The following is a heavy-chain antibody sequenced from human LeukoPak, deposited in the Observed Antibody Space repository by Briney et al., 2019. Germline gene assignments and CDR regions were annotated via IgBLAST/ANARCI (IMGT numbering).Heavy chain of an antibody. J-gene: IGHJ4*02. CDR1: GFTFKNAW. CDR3: TRGDQLFD. D-gene: IGHD3-10*02. V-gene: IGHV3-15*01. CDR2: IKSSIDSGTA. Sequence: GGSLRLSCEVSGFTFKNAWMSCVRQAPGMGLEWVGRIKSSIDSGTANYAAPVKGRFTISRDDRNNTLFLQMDSLKTEDTAVYYCTRGDQLFDWGQGILVTVSS.